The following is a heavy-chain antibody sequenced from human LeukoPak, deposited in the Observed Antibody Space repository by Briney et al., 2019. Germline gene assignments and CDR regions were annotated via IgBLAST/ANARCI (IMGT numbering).Heavy chain of an antibody. CDR3: AELGITMIGGV. CDR2: ISTSTNYI. Sequence: GGSLRLSCVVSGFTFSSYHMNWVRQAPGKGLEWVSSISTSTNYIYYADSVTGRFTISRDNAKNSLYLQMNSLRAEDTAVYYCAELGITMIGGVWGKGTTVTISS. CDR1: GFTFSSYH. V-gene: IGHV3-21*01. J-gene: IGHJ6*04. D-gene: IGHD3-10*02.